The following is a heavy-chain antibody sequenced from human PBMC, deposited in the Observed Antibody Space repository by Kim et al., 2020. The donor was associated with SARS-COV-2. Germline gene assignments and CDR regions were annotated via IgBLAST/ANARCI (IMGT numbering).Heavy chain of an antibody. CDR2: VHHSGGT. CDR1: GTSIMTYF. J-gene: IGHJ5*02. CDR3: ARGRSSYL. V-gene: IGHV4-59*13. D-gene: IGHD6-13*01. Sequence: SETLSLTCSVSGTSIMTYFWSWIRQPPGKGLEWIGYVHHSGGTKYNPSLESRVSMSIDMSKNQFSLRLASVSTADTGVYYCARGRSSYLWGQGTLVTVSS.